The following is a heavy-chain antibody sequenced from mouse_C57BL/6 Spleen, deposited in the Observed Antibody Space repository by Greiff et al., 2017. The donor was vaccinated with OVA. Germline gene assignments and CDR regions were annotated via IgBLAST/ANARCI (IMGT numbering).Heavy chain of an antibody. CDR1: GYAFSSYC. J-gene: IGHJ4*01. CDR3: ARDYDYDGAY. D-gene: IGHD2-4*01. CDR2: IYPGDGDT. Sequence: QVQLKQSGAELVKPGASVKISCKASGYAFSSYCMNWVKQRPGQGLEWIGQIYPGDGDTNYNEKFKGKATLTADKSSSTAYMQLSSLTSEDAAVYFCARDYDYDGAYWGQGTSVTVSS. V-gene: IGHV1-80*01.